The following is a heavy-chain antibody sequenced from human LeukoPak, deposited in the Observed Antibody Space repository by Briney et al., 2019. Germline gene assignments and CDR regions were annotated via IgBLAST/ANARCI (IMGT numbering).Heavy chain of an antibody. CDR3: ARHFSMTSDPFDI. CDR1: GGSFSGYY. J-gene: IGHJ3*02. Sequence: SETLSLTCAVYGGSFSGYYWSWIRQPPGKGLEWIGEINHSGSTNYNPSLKSRVTISVDTSKNQFSLKVSSVTAADTAVYYCARHFSMTSDPFDIWGQGTLVAVSS. D-gene: IGHD3-3*02. V-gene: IGHV4-34*01. CDR2: INHSGST.